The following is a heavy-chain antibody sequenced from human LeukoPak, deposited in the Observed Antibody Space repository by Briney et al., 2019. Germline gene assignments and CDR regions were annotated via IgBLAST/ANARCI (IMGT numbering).Heavy chain of an antibody. J-gene: IGHJ4*02. CDR2: ISGSGYST. Sequence: GGSLRLSCAASGFTFSSYAMSWVRQAPGKGLEWVSGISGSGYSTYNADSVKGRFTISRDNSKNTLYLQMNSLRAEDTAVYYCAKDGSYYYDSSFRLVFHYWGQGTLVTVSS. CDR3: AKDGSYYYDSSFRLVFHY. CDR1: GFTFSSYA. V-gene: IGHV3-23*01. D-gene: IGHD3-22*01.